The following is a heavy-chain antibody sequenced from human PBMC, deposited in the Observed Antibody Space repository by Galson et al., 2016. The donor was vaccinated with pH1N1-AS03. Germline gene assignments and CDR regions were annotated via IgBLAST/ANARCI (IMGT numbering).Heavy chain of an antibody. J-gene: IGHJ6*02. CDR2: INPKSGVT. D-gene: IGHD2-2*01. V-gene: IGHV1-2*04. CDR3: ARDPRGPCTSSTCPTAYYFGMDV. CDR1: GYTFTGFS. Sequence: VSCKASGYTFTGFSINWVRQAPGQGLELMGWINPKSGVTNYAQKFQAWVTMTRDTSSSTAYMELSGLKSDDTAVYYCARDPRGPCTSSTCPTAYYFGMDVWGQGTTVIVSS.